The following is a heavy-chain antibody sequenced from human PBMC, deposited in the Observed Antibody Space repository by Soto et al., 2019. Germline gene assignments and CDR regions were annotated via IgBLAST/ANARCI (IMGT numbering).Heavy chain of an antibody. V-gene: IGHV1-18*01. CDR1: GYTFTSYG. J-gene: IGHJ4*02. D-gene: IGHD3-10*01. Sequence: ASVKVSCKASGYTFTSYGISWVRQAPGQGLEWMGWINPKNGNTRYAQKLQDWISMTGDTSISSVYMEIKRLTYDDTAVYYCARGLMEVLSNMDYYFDYWGQGSLVTVSS. CDR3: ARGLMEVLSNMDYYFDY. CDR2: INPKNGNT.